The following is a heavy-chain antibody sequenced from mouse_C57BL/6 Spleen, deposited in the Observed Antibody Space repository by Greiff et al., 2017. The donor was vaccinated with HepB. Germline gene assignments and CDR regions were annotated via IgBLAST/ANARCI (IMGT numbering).Heavy chain of an antibody. Sequence: VHLVESGPGLVAPSQSLSITCTVSGFSLTSYGVHWVRQPPGKGLEWLVVIWSDGSTTYNSALKSRLSISKDNSKSQVFLKMNSLQTDDTAMYYGARHEDSNPYYYAMDYWGQGTSVTVSS. CDR1: GFSLTSYG. J-gene: IGHJ4*01. CDR3: ARHEDSNPYYYAMDY. D-gene: IGHD2-5*01. CDR2: IWSDGST. V-gene: IGHV2-6-1*01.